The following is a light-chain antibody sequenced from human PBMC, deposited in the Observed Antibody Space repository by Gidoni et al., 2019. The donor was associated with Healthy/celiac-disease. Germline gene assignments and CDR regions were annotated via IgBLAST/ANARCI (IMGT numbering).Light chain of an antibody. Sequence: DIQMTQSPSTLSASVGDRVPITCRASQSISSWLAWYQQKPGKAPKLLLYDASSLESGGPSRFSGSGSGTEFTLTISSLQPDDVATYYCQQYNSYLYTFGQXTKLEIK. CDR1: QSISSW. CDR2: DAS. J-gene: IGKJ2*01. V-gene: IGKV1-5*01. CDR3: QQYNSYLYT.